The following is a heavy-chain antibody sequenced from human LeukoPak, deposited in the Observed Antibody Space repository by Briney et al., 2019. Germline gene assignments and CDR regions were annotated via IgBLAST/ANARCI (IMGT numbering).Heavy chain of an antibody. CDR2: ISGSGGST. D-gene: IGHD6-13*01. CDR3: AKENRYSSSWSAFDY. CDR1: GFTFTDYA. Sequence: GGSLRLSCAASGFTFTDYAMHWVRQAPGKGLEWVSAISGSGGSTYYADSVKGRFTISRDNSKNTLYLQMNSLRAEDTAVYYCAKENRYSSSWSAFDYWGQGTLVTVSS. V-gene: IGHV3-23*01. J-gene: IGHJ4*02.